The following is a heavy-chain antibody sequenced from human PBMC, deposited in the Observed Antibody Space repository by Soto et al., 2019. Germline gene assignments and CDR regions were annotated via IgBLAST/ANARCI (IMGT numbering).Heavy chain of an antibody. Sequence: ETLSLTCTVSGGSISSYYWTWIRQPPGKGLEWIGYIYYSGSTNYNPSLKSRVTISVATSKTQFSLKLSSVTAADSAVYFCARLEGLATISYYFDFWGPGALVTVSS. CDR2: IYYSGST. CDR3: ARLEGLATISYYFDF. CDR1: GGSISSYY. D-gene: IGHD3-9*01. V-gene: IGHV4-59*08. J-gene: IGHJ4*02.